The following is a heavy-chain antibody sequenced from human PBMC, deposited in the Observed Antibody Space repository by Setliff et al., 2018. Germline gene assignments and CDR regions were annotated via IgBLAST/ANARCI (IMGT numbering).Heavy chain of an antibody. CDR2: IIPILGIA. Sequence: GASVKVSCKASGGTFSSYTISWVRQAPGQGLEWMGRIIPILGIANYAQKFQGRVTITADKSTSTAYMELSSLRSEVTAVYYCARGGLRGPLNYYYYYMDVWGKGTTVTVSS. CDR3: ARGGLRGPLNYYYYYMDV. D-gene: IGHD4-17*01. V-gene: IGHV1-69*02. CDR1: GGTFSSYT. J-gene: IGHJ6*03.